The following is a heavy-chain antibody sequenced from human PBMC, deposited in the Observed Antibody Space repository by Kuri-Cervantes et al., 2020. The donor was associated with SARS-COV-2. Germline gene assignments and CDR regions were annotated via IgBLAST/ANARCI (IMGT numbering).Heavy chain of an antibody. V-gene: IGHV3-21*01. Sequence: GESLKISCAASGFTVSSNYMSWVRQTPGKGLQWVSSISSSGGHIYYADSMKGRFTISRDNSKNTLYLQMNSLRAEDTAVYYCAGELGNYFDYWGQGTLVTVSS. CDR3: AGELGNYFDY. D-gene: IGHD7-27*01. CDR1: GFTVSSNY. CDR2: ISSSGGHI. J-gene: IGHJ4*02.